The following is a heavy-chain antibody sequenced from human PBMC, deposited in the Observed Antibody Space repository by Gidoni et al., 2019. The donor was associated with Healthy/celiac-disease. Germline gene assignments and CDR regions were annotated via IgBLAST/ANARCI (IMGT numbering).Heavy chain of an antibody. V-gene: IGHV3-21*01. D-gene: IGHD6-13*01. CDR2: ISSSSSYI. J-gene: IGHJ4*02. CDR1: GSTFSSYS. CDR3: ARVSIAAAARLLDY. Sequence: EVQLVESGGGLVKPGGSLRLSCAASGSTFSSYSMNWVRQAPGKGLEWVSSISSSSSYIYYADSVKGRFTISRDNAKNSLYLQMNSLRAEDTAVYYCARVSIAAAARLLDYWGQGTLVTVSS.